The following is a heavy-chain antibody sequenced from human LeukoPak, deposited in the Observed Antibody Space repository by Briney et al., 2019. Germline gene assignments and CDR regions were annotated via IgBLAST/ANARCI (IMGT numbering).Heavy chain of an antibody. CDR2: IYYSGST. CDR3: ARYLSPYGSSGYCLGY. Sequence: SETLSLTCTVSGGSISSYYWSWIRQPPGKGLGWIGYIYYSGSTNYNPSLKSRVTISVDTSNNQFSLKLSSVTAADTAVYYCARYLSPYGSSGYCLGYWGQGTLVTVSS. V-gene: IGHV4-59*01. D-gene: IGHD3-22*01. CDR1: GGSISSYY. J-gene: IGHJ4*02.